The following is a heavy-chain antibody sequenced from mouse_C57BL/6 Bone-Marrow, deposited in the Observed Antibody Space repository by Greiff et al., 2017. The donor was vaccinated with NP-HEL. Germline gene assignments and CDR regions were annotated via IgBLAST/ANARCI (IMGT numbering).Heavy chain of an antibody. J-gene: IGHJ1*03. CDR3: ATPPYGNYFYWYFDV. CDR1: GFTFSDYG. CDR2: ISSGSSTI. V-gene: IGHV5-17*01. Sequence: EVMLVESGGGLVKPGGSLKLSCAASGFTFSDYGMHWVRQAPEKGLEWVAYISSGSSTIYYADTVKGRFTISRDNAKNTLFLQMTSLRSEDTAMYYCATPPYGNYFYWYFDVWGTGTTVTVSS. D-gene: IGHD2-1*01.